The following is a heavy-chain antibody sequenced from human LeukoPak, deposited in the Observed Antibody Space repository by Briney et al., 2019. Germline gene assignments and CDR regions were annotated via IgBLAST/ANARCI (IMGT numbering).Heavy chain of an antibody. CDR3: ARAAWRGSNSRDAFDI. V-gene: IGHV4-31*03. D-gene: IGHD4-23*01. J-gene: IGHJ3*02. Sequence: SETLSLTCTVSGGSISSGGDYWSWIRQHPGKGLDWIWYIYYSGSTYYNPSLKSRVTISVDTSKDQFSLELSSVTAADTAVYYCARAAWRGSNSRDAFDIWGRGTMVTVSS. CDR1: GGSISSGGDY. CDR2: IYYSGST.